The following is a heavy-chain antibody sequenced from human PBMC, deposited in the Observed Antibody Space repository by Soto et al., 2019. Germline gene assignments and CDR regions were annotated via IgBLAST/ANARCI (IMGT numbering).Heavy chain of an antibody. V-gene: IGHV4-34*01. CDR1: GGSFSVYY. CDR2: INHSGST. D-gene: IGHD7-27*01. J-gene: IGHJ4*02. CDR3: ARGWGRIFDY. Sequence: QVQLQQWGAGLLKPSETLSLTCAVYGGSFSVYYWNWIRQPPGKGLEWIGEINHSGSTNYNPSLKSRVPLSVDTSEHPFSLKLSSVTAADTAVYYCARGWGRIFDYWGQGTLVTVSS.